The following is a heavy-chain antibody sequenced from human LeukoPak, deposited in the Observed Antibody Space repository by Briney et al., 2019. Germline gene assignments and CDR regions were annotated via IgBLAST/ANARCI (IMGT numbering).Heavy chain of an antibody. Sequence: PGRSLRLSCAVSGFTFSDYGMHWVRQAPGKGLEWVAVIWYDGTNKYYADSVEGRFTISRDNSKNTLYLQMNSLRAEDTAVYYCARDRVTTMVRAPTLDAFDIWGQGTMVTVSS. CDR1: GFTFSDYG. V-gene: IGHV3-33*01. J-gene: IGHJ3*02. CDR2: IWYDGTNK. CDR3: ARDRVTTMVRAPTLDAFDI. D-gene: IGHD3-10*01.